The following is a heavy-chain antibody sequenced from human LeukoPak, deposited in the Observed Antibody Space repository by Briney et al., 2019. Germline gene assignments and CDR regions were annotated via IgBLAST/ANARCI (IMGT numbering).Heavy chain of an antibody. D-gene: IGHD5-18*01. CDR2: IYWDDDK. J-gene: IGHJ4*02. CDR1: GYSISSGYYW. Sequence: TLSLTCTVSGYSISSGYYWGWIRQPPGKALEWLTLIYWDDDKRYSPSLKSRLTITKDTSKNQVVLTMTNMHPVDTATYFCAHQMPLGYVFDYWGQGTLVTVSS. V-gene: IGHV2-5*02. CDR3: AHQMPLGYVFDY.